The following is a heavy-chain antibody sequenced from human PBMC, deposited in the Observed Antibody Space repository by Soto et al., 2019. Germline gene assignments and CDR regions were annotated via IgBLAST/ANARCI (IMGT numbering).Heavy chain of an antibody. D-gene: IGHD2-21*01. Sequence: QVQLQESGPGLVKPSETLSLACNVSGGSFGNYYWSWIRPPPGKGLEWIGYIYFGGSTNYNPSLKSRATISIETSKHQLALRLSSVTAADSAVYYCATGLFVPDNYFYYGVDVWGHGTAVTISS. CDR3: ATGLFVPDNYFYYGVDV. J-gene: IGHJ6*02. CDR1: GGSFGNYY. V-gene: IGHV4-59*01. CDR2: IYFGGST.